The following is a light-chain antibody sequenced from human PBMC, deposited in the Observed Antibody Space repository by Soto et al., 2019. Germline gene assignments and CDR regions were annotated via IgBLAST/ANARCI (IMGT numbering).Light chain of an antibody. CDR1: QTISTF. CDR3: QQTYSTFVS. V-gene: IGKV1-39*01. CDR2: DAS. Sequence: DIQVTQSPSSLSASVGDRVTITFRSSQTISTFLHWFQQKPGKAPNLLIYDASSLQSGVPSRFSGSGSGTDFTLTISSLQPEDFGTYYCQQTYSTFVSFGGGTKVDIK. J-gene: IGKJ4*01.